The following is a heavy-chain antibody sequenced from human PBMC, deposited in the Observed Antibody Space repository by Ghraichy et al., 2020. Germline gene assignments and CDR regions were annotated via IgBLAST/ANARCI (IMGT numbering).Heavy chain of an antibody. J-gene: IGHJ4*02. D-gene: IGHD6-6*01. V-gene: IGHV3-7*01. CDR2: IKEDGSDK. CDR1: GLTFSRYW. CDR3: ARSYITSSGCLDY. Sequence: RGSLRLSCAASGLTFSRYWLSWVRQAPGKGLEWVAYIKEDGSDKYYVDSVRGRFTISRDNAKNSLYLQMNSLRAEDTAVYFCARSYITSSGCLDYWGQGTLVTVSS.